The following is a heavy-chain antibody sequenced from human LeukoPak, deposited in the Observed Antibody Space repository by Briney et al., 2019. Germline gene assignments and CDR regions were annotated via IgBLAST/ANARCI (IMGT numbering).Heavy chain of an antibody. Sequence: GESLKISCKGSGYSFTSYWIGWVRQMPGKGLEWMGIIYPGDSDTRYSPSFQGQVTISADKSISTAYLQWSSLKASDTAMYYCATAQDWQHMISGFDYWGQGTLVTVSS. CDR2: IYPGDSDT. CDR1: GYSFTSYW. D-gene: IGHD3-22*01. J-gene: IGHJ4*02. CDR3: ATAQDWQHMISGFDY. V-gene: IGHV5-51*01.